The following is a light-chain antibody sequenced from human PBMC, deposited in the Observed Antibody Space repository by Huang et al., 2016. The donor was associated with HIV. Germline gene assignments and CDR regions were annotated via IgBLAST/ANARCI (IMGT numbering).Light chain of an antibody. CDR2: GAS. CDR1: QSVGSD. CDR3: QQYKNWPPIT. V-gene: IGKV3-15*01. Sequence: EVVMTQSQATLSVSPGERATLSCRASQSVGSDLAWYQQKPGQAPGLVIYGASTRATGIPARFSGSGSGTEFTLSISSLQSEDIAVYYCQQYKNWPPITFGQGTRLEIK. J-gene: IGKJ5*01.